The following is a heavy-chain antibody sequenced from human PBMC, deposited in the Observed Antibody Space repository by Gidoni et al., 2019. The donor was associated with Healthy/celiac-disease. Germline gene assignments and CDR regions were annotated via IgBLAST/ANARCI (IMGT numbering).Heavy chain of an antibody. CDR3: ARDQFADGSGSYYRY. CDR1: GFTFRSYG. V-gene: IGHV3-30*03. D-gene: IGHD3-10*01. J-gene: IGHJ4*02. CDR2: ISYDGSNK. Sequence: QVQRVESGGGVVQPGRSRRLSWAASGFTFRSYGMHWVRQAPGKGLECVAVISYDGSNKYYADSVKGRFTISRYNSKNPLYLQLNSLRAEVTAVYYCARDQFADGSGSYYRYWGQGTLVTVSS.